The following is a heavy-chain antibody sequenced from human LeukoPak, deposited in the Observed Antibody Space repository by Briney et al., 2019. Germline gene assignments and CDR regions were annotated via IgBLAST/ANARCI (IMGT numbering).Heavy chain of an antibody. V-gene: IGHV3-48*04. D-gene: IGHD6-19*01. CDR2: ISPGGGMT. Sequence: PGGSLRLSCAASGFTFSSYSMNWVRQAPGKGLEWLSYISPGGGMTYFADSVKGRFTISRDNARNSLSLQMNSLTAEDTAVYYCAGSRDIAVAGPGGYFDYWGQGTLVTVSS. J-gene: IGHJ4*02. CDR3: AGSRDIAVAGPGGYFDY. CDR1: GFTFSSYS.